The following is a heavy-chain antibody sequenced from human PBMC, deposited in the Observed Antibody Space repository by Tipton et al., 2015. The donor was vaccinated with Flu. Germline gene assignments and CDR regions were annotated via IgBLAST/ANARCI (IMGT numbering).Heavy chain of an antibody. Sequence: SLRLSCTASGFTFGDYAMSWARQAPGKGLEWVGFIRSKAYGGTTEYAASVKGRFTISRDDSKSIAYLQMNSLKTEDTAVYYCTRARSTFYGSGSYNYWGQGTLVTVSS. V-gene: IGHV3-49*04. CDR2: IRSKAYGGTT. CDR3: TRARSTFYGSGSYNY. D-gene: IGHD3-10*01. CDR1: GFTFGDYA. J-gene: IGHJ4*02.